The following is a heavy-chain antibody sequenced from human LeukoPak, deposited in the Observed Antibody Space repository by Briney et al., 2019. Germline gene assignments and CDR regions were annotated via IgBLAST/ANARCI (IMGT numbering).Heavy chain of an antibody. V-gene: IGHV3-73*01. Sequence: GGSLKLSCAASGLTFSVSAMHWVRQAPGKGLEWVGRITNKANNYATAYAASVKGRFTISRDDSKNTAYLQMSSLKIEDTAVYYCARHGSAKIAGAGFYFSYSYMDVWGKGTTVTISS. CDR1: GLTFSVSA. CDR3: ARHGSAKIAGAGFYFSYSYMDV. CDR2: ITNKANNYAT. D-gene: IGHD6-13*01. J-gene: IGHJ6*03.